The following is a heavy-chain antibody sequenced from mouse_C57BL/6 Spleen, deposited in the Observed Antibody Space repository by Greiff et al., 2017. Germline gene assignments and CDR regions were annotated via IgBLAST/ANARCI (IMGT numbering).Heavy chain of an antibody. D-gene: IGHD2-4*01. Sequence: QVQLQQSGPELVKPGASVKISCKASGYAFSSSWMNWVKQRPGKGLEWIGRIYPGDGDTNYNGKFKGKATLTADKSSSTAYMQLSSLTSEDSAVYFCAIPYDYENYWGQGTTLTVSS. CDR3: AIPYDYENY. J-gene: IGHJ2*01. CDR2: IYPGDGDT. CDR1: GYAFSSSW. V-gene: IGHV1-82*01.